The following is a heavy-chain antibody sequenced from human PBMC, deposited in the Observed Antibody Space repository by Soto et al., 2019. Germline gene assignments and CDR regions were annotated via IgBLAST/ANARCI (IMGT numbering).Heavy chain of an antibody. J-gene: IGHJ6*02. Sequence: GGSLRLSCAASGFTFSSYSMNWVRQAPGKGLEWVSSISSSSSYIYYADSVKGRFTISRDNAKNSLYLQMNSLRAEDTAVYYCASQRGVSDYYYYGMDVWGQGTTVTVSS. CDR2: ISSSSSYI. CDR1: GFTFSSYS. CDR3: ASQRGVSDYYYYGMDV. V-gene: IGHV3-21*01.